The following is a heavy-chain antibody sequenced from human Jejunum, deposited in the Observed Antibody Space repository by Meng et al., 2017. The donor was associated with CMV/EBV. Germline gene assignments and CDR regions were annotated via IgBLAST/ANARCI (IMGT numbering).Heavy chain of an antibody. V-gene: IGHV3-66*02. CDR1: GVTVSSNY. J-gene: IGHJ6*02. D-gene: IGHD3-3*01. Sequence: SGVTVSSNYMSWVRQAPGKGLEWVSLIYSGGGIYYADSVKGRFTISRDSSKNKVYLQMYSLRAEDTAVYYCAIDFWSGYYRYGLDVWGQGTTVTVSS. CDR3: AIDFWSGYYRYGLDV. CDR2: IYSGGGI.